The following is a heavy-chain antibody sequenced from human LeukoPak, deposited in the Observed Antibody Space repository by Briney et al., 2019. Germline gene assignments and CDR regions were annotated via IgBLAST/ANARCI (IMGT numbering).Heavy chain of an antibody. CDR3: ARDVYYYGSGPWYFDL. D-gene: IGHD3-10*01. CDR2: IIPILSIP. Sequence: SVKVSCKASGGTFSSYAISWVRQAPGQGLEWMGRIIPILSIPNYAQKFQGRVTITADKSTSTAYMELSSLGSEDTAVYYCARDVYYYGSGPWYFDLWGRGTLVTVSS. CDR1: GGTFSSYA. J-gene: IGHJ2*01. V-gene: IGHV1-69*04.